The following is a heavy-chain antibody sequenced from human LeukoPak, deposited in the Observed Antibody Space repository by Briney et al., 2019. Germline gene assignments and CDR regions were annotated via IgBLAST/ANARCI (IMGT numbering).Heavy chain of an antibody. CDR2: ITSGGGGT. CDR3: VKDRTGTYTLDY. D-gene: IGHD3-10*01. V-gene: IGHV3-NL1*01. CDR1: GLTFTSYA. J-gene: IGHJ4*02. Sequence: GGSLRLSCVATGLTFTSYAMHWVRQAPGKGLEWVSGITSGGGGTYYTDSVKGRFTISRDNSKNTLYLQMNSLRAEDTAVYYCVKDRTGTYTLDYWGQGTLVTVSS.